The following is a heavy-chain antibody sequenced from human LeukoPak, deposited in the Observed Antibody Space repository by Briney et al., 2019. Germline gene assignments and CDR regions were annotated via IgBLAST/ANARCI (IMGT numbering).Heavy chain of an antibody. CDR1: GFTFSSFW. D-gene: IGHD5-12*01. CDR2: IKTDGSEK. Sequence: PGGSLRLSCAASGFTFSSFWMSWVRQAPGKGLEWVAKIKTDGSEKYYVDSVRGRFTISRDDSKSTLYLQMNSLRAEDTGTYYCAKTHYDLLDVWGQGTTVTVSS. V-gene: IGHV3-7*03. J-gene: IGHJ6*02. CDR3: AKTHYDLLDV.